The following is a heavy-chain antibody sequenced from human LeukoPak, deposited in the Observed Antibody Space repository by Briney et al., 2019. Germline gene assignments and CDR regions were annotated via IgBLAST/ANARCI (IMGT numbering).Heavy chain of an antibody. CDR1: GYTFTDYY. Sequence: ASVKVSCKASGYTFTDYYMHWVRQAPGQGLEWMGTINPSGATASYAQKFQGRITMTRDTSTSTVYMELNSLRSEDTAVYYCARNPSSSSWYRRLDYWGQGTLVTVSS. J-gene: IGHJ4*02. V-gene: IGHV1-46*01. CDR2: INPSGATA. CDR3: ARNPSSSSWYRRLDY. D-gene: IGHD6-13*01.